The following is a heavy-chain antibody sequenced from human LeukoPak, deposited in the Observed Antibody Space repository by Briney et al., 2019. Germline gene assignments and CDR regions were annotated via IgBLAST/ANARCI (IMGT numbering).Heavy chain of an antibody. V-gene: IGHV5-51*01. CDR2: IYPGDSDT. D-gene: IGHD2-2*01. J-gene: IGHJ4*02. CDR3: ASPATYCSSTICTFHY. CDR1: GYSFTSYW. Sequence: GESLKISCKGSGYSFTSYWIGWVRQLPGKGLEWMGIIYPGDSDTRYSPSFQGQVTISADKSISTAYLQWSSLKASDTAMYYCASPATYCSSTICTFHYWGQGTLVTVSS.